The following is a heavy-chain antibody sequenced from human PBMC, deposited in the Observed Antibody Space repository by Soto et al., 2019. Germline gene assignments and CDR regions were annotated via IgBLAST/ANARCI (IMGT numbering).Heavy chain of an antibody. J-gene: IGHJ6*02. CDR3: ARDFYGDYGGNYYYYGMDV. CDR2: IYYSGST. Sequence: QVQLQESGPGLVKPSQTLSLTCTVSGGSISSGGYYWSWIRQHPGKGLEWIGYIYYSGSTYYNPSLKSRVTISVDTSKNQFSLKLSSVTAADTAVYYCARDFYGDYGGNYYYYGMDVWGQGTTVTVSS. V-gene: IGHV4-31*03. D-gene: IGHD4-17*01. CDR1: GGSISSGGYY.